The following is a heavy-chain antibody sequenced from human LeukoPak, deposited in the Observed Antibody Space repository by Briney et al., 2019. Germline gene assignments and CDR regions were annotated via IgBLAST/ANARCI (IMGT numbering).Heavy chain of an antibody. D-gene: IGHD3-16*01. CDR1: GYTFTGYY. J-gene: IGHJ4*02. CDR3: ARNPLSLRGVDS. V-gene: IGHV1-46*01. Sequence: ASVKVSCKASGYTFTGYYLHWVRQAPGQGLEWMGIINPSGGSTTYAQKFQGRVTMTRETSTSTVYMELSSLRSEDTAVYYCARNPLSLRGVDSWGQGALVTVSS. CDR2: INPSGGST.